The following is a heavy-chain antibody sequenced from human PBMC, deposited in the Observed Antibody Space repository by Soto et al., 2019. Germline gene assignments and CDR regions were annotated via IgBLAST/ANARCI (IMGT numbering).Heavy chain of an antibody. Sequence: PGGSLILSYASPGFPFNSYPMSLVRQAPGKGLEWVSAISVSGGSTYYADSVKGRFTISRDNSKNTLYLQMYSLRAEDTAVYYCAKDIYDFWGAPRPAGYWGQGTLVTVSS. CDR2: ISVSGGST. CDR1: GFPFNSYP. V-gene: IGHV3-23*01. D-gene: IGHD3-3*01. CDR3: AKDIYDFWGAPRPAGY. J-gene: IGHJ4*02.